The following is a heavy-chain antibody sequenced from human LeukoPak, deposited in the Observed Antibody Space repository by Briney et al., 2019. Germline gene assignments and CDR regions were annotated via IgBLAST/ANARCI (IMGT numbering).Heavy chain of an antibody. CDR3: ARDQGYSSSWSFDY. CDR1: GGSISSGGYY. Sequence: SETLSLTCTVSGGSISSGGYYWSWIRQHPGKGLEWIAYIYYSGSTYYNPSLKSRVTISVETSKNQFSLKLSSVTAADTAVYYCARDQGYSSSWSFDYWGQGTLVTVSS. D-gene: IGHD6-13*01. V-gene: IGHV4-31*03. CDR2: IYYSGST. J-gene: IGHJ4*02.